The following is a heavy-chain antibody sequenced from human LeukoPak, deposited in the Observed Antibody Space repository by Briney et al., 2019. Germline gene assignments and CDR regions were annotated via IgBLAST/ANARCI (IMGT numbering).Heavy chain of an antibody. CDR2: IYTGGST. D-gene: IGHD3-10*01. CDR1: GFTFSRYT. CDR3: ARVNRYYGSGTYSHDAFDV. Sequence: GGSLRLSCAGSGFTFSRYTFNWVRQAPGKGLEWVSVIYTGGSTHYADSVKGRFTISRDISKNTLYLQMNNLRAEDTAVHYCARVNRYYGSGTYSHDAFDVWGRGTMVTVSS. J-gene: IGHJ3*01. V-gene: IGHV3-66*01.